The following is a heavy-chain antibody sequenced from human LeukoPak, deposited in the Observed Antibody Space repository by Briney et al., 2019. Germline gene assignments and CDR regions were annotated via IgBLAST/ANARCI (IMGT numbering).Heavy chain of an antibody. V-gene: IGHV3-48*03. CDR2: ISSSGRTI. CDR3: ARPNYYHSNSDY. D-gene: IGHD3-22*01. Sequence: GGSLRLSCAASGFTFNNYQMNWVRQAPGKGLECISYISSSGRTIYYADSLKGRFTVSRDNAKNSLYLQMNSLRAEDTAVYYCARPNYYHSNSDYWGQGTLATVSS. J-gene: IGHJ4*02. CDR1: GFTFNNYQ.